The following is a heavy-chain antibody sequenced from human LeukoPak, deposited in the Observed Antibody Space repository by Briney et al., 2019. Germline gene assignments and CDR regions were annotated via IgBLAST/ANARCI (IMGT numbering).Heavy chain of an antibody. V-gene: IGHV4-38-2*01. CDR1: GYSISSGYY. CDR2: IYHSGST. Sequence: ASETLSLTCAVSGYSISSGYYWGWIRQPPGKGLEWMGSIYHSGSTYYNPSLKSRVTISVDTSKNQFSLKLSSVTAADTAVYYCARHPDYDFWSGYSYNWFDPWGQGTLVTVSS. CDR3: ARHPDYDFWSGYSYNWFDP. J-gene: IGHJ5*02. D-gene: IGHD3-3*01.